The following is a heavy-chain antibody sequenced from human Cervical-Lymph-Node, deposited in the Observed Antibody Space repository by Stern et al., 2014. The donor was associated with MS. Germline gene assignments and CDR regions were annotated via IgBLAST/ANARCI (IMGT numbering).Heavy chain of an antibody. CDR3: ARSLQYCSSTSCYFYGMDV. V-gene: IGHV1-46*01. CDR2: IDHRSASA. Sequence: VQLVESGAEVKAPGASVTVSCKASGYSLTSHSIHWVRQAPGQGLEWMGIIDHRSASATYAQKFLDRVTMTRDTSTSSVHMEVSSLRSDDTAVYYCARSLQYCSSTSCYFYGMDVWGQGTAVTVSS. D-gene: IGHD2-2*01. CDR1: GYSLTSHS. J-gene: IGHJ6*02.